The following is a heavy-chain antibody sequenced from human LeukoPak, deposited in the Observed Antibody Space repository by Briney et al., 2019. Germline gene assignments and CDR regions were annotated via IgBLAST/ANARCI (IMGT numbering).Heavy chain of an antibody. CDR2: INPNSGGT. CDR1: GYTFTGYY. Sequence: ASVKVSCKASGYTFTGYYMHWVRQAAAQGLEWMGWINPNSGGTNYAQKFQGRVTMTRDTSISTAYMELSRLRSDDTAVYYCARAGRPYSSSSPLLYWGQGTLVTVSS. CDR3: ARAGRPYSSSSPLLY. J-gene: IGHJ4*02. V-gene: IGHV1-2*02. D-gene: IGHD6-6*01.